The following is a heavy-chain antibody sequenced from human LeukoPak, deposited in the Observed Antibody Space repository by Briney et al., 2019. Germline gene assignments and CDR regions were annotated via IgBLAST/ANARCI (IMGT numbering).Heavy chain of an antibody. V-gene: IGHV1-2*02. J-gene: IGHJ3*02. CDR1: GYTFTGYY. CDR3: ASYRGGVVNYAFDI. D-gene: IGHD4-23*01. CDR2: INPNSGGT. Sequence: ASVKVSCKASGYTFTGYYMHWVRQAPGQGLEWMGWINPNSGGTNYAQKFQGRVTMTRDMSTSTVYMELSSLRSEDTAVYYCASYRGGVVNYAFDIWGQGTMVTVSS.